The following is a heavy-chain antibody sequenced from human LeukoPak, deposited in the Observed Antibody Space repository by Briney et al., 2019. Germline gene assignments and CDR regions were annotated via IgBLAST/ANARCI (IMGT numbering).Heavy chain of an antibody. J-gene: IGHJ6*03. Sequence: GGSLRLSCAASGFTFSSYSMNWVRKAPGKGLEWVSYISSSSSTIYYADSVKGRFTISRDNAKNSLYLQMNSLRAEDTAVYYCARVDGVVTLYYYYMDVWGKGTTVTVSS. CDR1: GFTFSSYS. CDR3: ARVDGVVTLYYYYMDV. CDR2: ISSSSSTI. D-gene: IGHD3-3*01. V-gene: IGHV3-48*01.